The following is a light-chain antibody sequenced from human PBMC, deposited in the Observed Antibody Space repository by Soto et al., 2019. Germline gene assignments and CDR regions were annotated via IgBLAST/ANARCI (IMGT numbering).Light chain of an antibody. CDR3: QQRSNWPLYT. CDR1: TTVSSY. Sequence: EIVLTQSPATLSLSPGERATLSCRTSTTVSSYLAWYQQKPGQAPRLLIYDASNRATGIPARFSGSGSGTDFTLTISSREPADFAVYYCQQRSNWPLYTFGQGTKLEIK. CDR2: DAS. J-gene: IGKJ2*01. V-gene: IGKV3-11*01.